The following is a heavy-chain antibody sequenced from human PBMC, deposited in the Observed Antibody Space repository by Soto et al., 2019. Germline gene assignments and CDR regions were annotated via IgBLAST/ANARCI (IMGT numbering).Heavy chain of an antibody. Sequence: QLQLQESGSGLVKPSQTLSLTCAVSDGSISSGGYSWSWIRQPPGKGLEWIGNIYHSGSTYYNPSLKSRVTISGDRSKNQFSLKLSSVTAADTAVYYCAAGGGLPRYYWGQGTLVTVSS. D-gene: IGHD5-12*01. J-gene: IGHJ4*02. CDR1: DGSISSGGYS. V-gene: IGHV4-30-2*01. CDR2: IYHSGST. CDR3: AAGGGLPRYY.